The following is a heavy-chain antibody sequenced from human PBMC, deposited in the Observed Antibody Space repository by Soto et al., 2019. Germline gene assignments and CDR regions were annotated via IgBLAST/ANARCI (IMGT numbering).Heavy chain of an antibody. J-gene: IGHJ6*02. CDR1: GFTFDDYA. Sequence: GGSLRLSCAASGFTFDDYAMHWVRQAPGKGLEWVSGISWNSGSIGYADSVKGRFTISRDNAKNSLYLQMNSLRAEDTALYYCAKDWTNYYYGMDVWGQGTTVTVSS. V-gene: IGHV3-9*01. CDR2: ISWNSGSI. CDR3: AKDWTNYYYGMDV.